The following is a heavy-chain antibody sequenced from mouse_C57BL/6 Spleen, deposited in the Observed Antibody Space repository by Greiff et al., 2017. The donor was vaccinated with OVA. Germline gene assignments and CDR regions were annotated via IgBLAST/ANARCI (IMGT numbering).Heavy chain of an antibody. CDR2: IWGGGST. V-gene: IGHV2-9*01. CDR3: ARRNYGKGGHYYAMGY. CDR1: GFSLTSYG. D-gene: IGHD1-1*01. Sequence: QVHLQQSGPGLVAPSQSLSITCTVSGFSLTSYGVDWVRQPPGKGLEWLGVIWGGGSTNYNSALMSSLSISKDNSKSHVYLKMNSLHTDDTAMYYGARRNYGKGGHYYAMGYWGQGTSVTGSS. J-gene: IGHJ4*01.